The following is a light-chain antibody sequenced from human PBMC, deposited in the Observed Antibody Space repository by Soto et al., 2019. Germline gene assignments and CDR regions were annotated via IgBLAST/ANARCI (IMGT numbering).Light chain of an antibody. V-gene: IGKV1-39*01. J-gene: IGKJ2*01. Sequence: IQMTQSPSSLSASVGDRVTVTCRASQSINIYLDWYQQKPGKAPTLLIYGASSLQSGVPSRFSGGGSRTDFTLTISSLQPEDFATYYCQQSYRSPYTFGQGTKLEIK. CDR1: QSINIY. CDR2: GAS. CDR3: QQSYRSPYT.